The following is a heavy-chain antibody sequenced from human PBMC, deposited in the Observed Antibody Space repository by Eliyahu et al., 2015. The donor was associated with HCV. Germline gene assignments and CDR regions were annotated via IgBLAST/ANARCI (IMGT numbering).Heavy chain of an antibody. V-gene: IGHV3-48*01. J-gene: IGHJ6*02. CDR2: ISSSSSTI. CDR3: ARDTHPLYYYYGMDV. D-gene: IGHD2-15*01. Sequence: EVQLVESGGGLVQPGGSLRLXCXASGFXFSSYSXNWVRQAPGKGLEWVSYISSSSSTIYYADSVKGRFTISRDNAKNSLYLQMNSLRAEDTAVYYCARDTHPLYYYYGMDVWGQGTTVTVSS. CDR1: GFXFSSYS.